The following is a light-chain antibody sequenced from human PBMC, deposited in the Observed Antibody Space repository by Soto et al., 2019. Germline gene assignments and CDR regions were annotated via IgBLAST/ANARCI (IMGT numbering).Light chain of an antibody. V-gene: IGKV2-28*01. CDR1: QSLLYTNGYNY. J-gene: IGKJ3*01. CDR2: LGS. Sequence: DIVMTQSPLSLPVTPGEPASISCRSSQSLLYTNGYNYLDWYLQKPGQSPQLLIYLGSNRASGAPDRFTGSGSGTDFTLKISRVEPEDVGVYYCMQARQTPFTFGPGTRVHIK. CDR3: MQARQTPFT.